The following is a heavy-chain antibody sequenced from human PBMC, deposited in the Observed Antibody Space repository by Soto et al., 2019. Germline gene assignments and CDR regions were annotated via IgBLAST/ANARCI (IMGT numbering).Heavy chain of an antibody. Sequence: EVQLVESGGGLVQPGGSLRLSCAASGFTFSSYWMSWVRQAPGKGLEWVANINQDGSEKYHVDSVKGRFTISRDNAKNSLYLPMNSLRAEDTAVYYCARGRSLGAYWVQGTLVTVSS. J-gene: IGHJ4*01. CDR1: GFTFSSYW. CDR3: ARGRSLGAY. CDR2: INQDGSEK. V-gene: IGHV3-7*01. D-gene: IGHD1-26*01.